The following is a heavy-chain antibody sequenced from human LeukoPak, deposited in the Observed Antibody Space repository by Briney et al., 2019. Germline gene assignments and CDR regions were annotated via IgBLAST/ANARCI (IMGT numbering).Heavy chain of an antibody. CDR1: GFTFSTYA. Sequence: GGSLRLSRAASGFTFSTYAMHWVRQAPGKGLEWVAFIWPDGSKKYYADSVKGRFAISRENSKNTVYLQMNDLRPEDTALYFCAKISSSAESNFDYWGQGTLLNVSS. V-gene: IGHV3-30*02. CDR3: AKISSSAESNFDY. J-gene: IGHJ4*02. CDR2: IWPDGSKK. D-gene: IGHD6-25*01.